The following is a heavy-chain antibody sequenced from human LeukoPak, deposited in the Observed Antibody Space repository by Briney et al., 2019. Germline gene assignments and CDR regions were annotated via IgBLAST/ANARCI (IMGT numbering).Heavy chain of an antibody. CDR2: IVVGSGNT. CDR3: ARDSPSIVGANS. CDR1: GFTFTSSA. Sequence: SVKVSCKASGFTFTSSAVQWVRQARGQRLEWIGWIVVGSGNTNYAQKFQERVTITRDMSTSTAYMELSSLRSEDTAVYYCARDSPSIVGANSWGQGTLVTVSS. V-gene: IGHV1-58*01. D-gene: IGHD1-26*01. J-gene: IGHJ4*02.